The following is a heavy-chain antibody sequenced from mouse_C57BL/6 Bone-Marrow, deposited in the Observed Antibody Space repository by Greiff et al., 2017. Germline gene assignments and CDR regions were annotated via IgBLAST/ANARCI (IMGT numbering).Heavy chain of an antibody. CDR1: GYTFTSYW. Sequence: QVQLQQPGAELVKPGASVKLSCKASGYTFTSYWMHWVKQRPGQGLEWIGMIHPNSGSTNYNEKFKSKATLTVDKSSSTAYMQLSSLTSEDSAVYYCARFHYSNYPYAMDYWGQGTSVTVSS. D-gene: IGHD2-5*01. CDR2: IHPNSGST. J-gene: IGHJ4*01. V-gene: IGHV1-64*01. CDR3: ARFHYSNYPYAMDY.